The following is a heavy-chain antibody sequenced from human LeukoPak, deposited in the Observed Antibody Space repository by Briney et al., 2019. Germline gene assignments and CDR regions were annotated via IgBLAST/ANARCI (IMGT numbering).Heavy chain of an antibody. CDR3: ARSQYSYGPFDY. D-gene: IGHD5-18*01. CDR1: GYTFINYG. Sequence: GASVKVSCKASGYTFINYGISWVRHAPGQGLEWMGWISTYNGNTNGAQKLQGRGTMTTDTSTSTAYMELRSLRSDDTAVYYCARSQYSYGPFDYWGQGTLVTVSS. CDR2: ISTYNGNT. V-gene: IGHV1-18*01. J-gene: IGHJ4*02.